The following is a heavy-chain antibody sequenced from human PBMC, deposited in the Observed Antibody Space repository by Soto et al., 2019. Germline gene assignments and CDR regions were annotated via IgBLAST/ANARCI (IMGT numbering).Heavy chain of an antibody. D-gene: IGHD6-13*01. V-gene: IGHV5-51*01. CDR2: IYPGDSDT. Sequence: PGESLKISCKGSGYSFTSYWIGWVRQMPGKGLEWMGIIYPGDSDTRYSPSFQGQVTISADKSISTAYLQWSSLKASDTAMYYCARHGVEKVGIAAAGTDYWGQGTLVTVSS. CDR1: GYSFTSYW. J-gene: IGHJ4*02. CDR3: ARHGVEKVGIAAAGTDY.